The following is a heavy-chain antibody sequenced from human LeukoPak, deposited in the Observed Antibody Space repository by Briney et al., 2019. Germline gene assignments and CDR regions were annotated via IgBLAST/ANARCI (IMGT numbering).Heavy chain of an antibody. CDR1: RFIFSNYY. CDR2: IGTDGSSE. J-gene: IGHJ5*02. D-gene: IGHD5-12*01. V-gene: IGHV3-11*01. CDR3: ARAGTYSGYKVFDT. Sequence: GGSLRLSCAASRFIFSNYYMSWIRQTRGKGLECMANIGTDGSSENYADAAKGRSTVSRHNARNSLFLQMSSLRVEDTAVYFCARAGTYSGYKVFDTWGQGTLVTVAS.